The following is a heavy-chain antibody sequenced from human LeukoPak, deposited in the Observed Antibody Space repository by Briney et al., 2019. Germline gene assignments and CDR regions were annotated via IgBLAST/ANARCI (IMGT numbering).Heavy chain of an antibody. V-gene: IGHV6-1*01. D-gene: IGHD4-17*01. Sequence: SQTLSLTCAISGDSVSSNSAAWNWIRQSPSRGLEWLGRTYYRSKWYNDYTVFVKSRISVNPDTSKNQFSLKLSSVTAADTAVYYCARHNNEENGDWIGLPNWFDPWGQGTLVTVSS. CDR2: TYYRSKWYN. CDR3: ARHNNEENGDWIGLPNWFDP. CDR1: GDSVSSNSAA. J-gene: IGHJ5*02.